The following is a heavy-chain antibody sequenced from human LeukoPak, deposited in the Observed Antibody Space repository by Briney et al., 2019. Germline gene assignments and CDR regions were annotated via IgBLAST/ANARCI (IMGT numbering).Heavy chain of an antibody. J-gene: IGHJ6*02. CDR3: ARRGIRFYGLDV. D-gene: IGHD3-3*02. CDR2: IYYSGTT. V-gene: IGHV4-59*08. Sequence: XWIGYIYYSGTTNYSPSLESRVTISVDTSKNQFSLKLSSVTAADTAVYYCARRGIRFYGLDVWGQGTTVTVSS.